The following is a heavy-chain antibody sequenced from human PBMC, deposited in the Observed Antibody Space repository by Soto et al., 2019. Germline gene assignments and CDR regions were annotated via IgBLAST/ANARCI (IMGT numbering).Heavy chain of an antibody. Sequence: QITLKESGPTLVKPTQTLELNCTISGFSFNTRGVGVAWIRQPPGKALEWLAVTYWDDDRRYRPSLTDRLTITKAIATNQVVLTMTNRDPVGTGTYYCAHLVPGPLSFDSWGQGALVTVSS. J-gene: IGHJ5*01. CDR1: GFSFNTRGVG. V-gene: IGHV2-5*02. CDR3: AHLVPGPLSFDS. D-gene: IGHD6-19*01. CDR2: TYWDDDR.